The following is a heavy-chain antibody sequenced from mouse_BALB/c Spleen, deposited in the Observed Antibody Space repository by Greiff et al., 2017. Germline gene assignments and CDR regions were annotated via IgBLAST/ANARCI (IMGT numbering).Heavy chain of an antibody. J-gene: IGHJ3*01. CDR3: ARGGPDAWFAY. V-gene: IGHV1-7*01. CDR2: INPSTGYT. CDR1: GYTFTSYW. Sequence: QVQLKESGAELAKPGASVKMSCKASGYTFTSYWMHWVKQRPGQGLEWIGYINPSTGYTEYNQKFKDKATLTADKSSSTAYMQLSSLTSEDSAVYYCARGGPDAWFAYWGQGTLVTVSA.